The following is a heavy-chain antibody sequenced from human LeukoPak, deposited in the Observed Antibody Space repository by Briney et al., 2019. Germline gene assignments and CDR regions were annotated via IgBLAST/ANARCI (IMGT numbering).Heavy chain of an antibody. J-gene: IGHJ4*02. CDR2: IKSKTDGGTT. CDR3: TTSPYSNSY. V-gene: IGHV3-15*01. Sequence: GRIKSKTDGGTTEYAAPVKGRFTISRDDSKDTLYLQMNSLKTEDTAVYYYTTSPYSNSYWGQGTLVTVSS. D-gene: IGHD6-6*01.